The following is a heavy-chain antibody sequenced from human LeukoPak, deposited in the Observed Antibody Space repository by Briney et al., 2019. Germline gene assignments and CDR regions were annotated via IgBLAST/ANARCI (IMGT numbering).Heavy chain of an antibody. V-gene: IGHV3-30*02. CDR2: TGYDGSNE. D-gene: IGHD5-12*01. CDR3: ALVATTTPFDY. Sequence: GGSLRLSCAESEFTFSNYGMHWVRQVPGKELEWVAFTGYDGSNEHYADSVKGRFTISRDNSKNTLYLQMNSLRAEDTAVYYCALVATTTPFDYWGQGTLVTVSS. J-gene: IGHJ4*02. CDR1: EFTFSNYG.